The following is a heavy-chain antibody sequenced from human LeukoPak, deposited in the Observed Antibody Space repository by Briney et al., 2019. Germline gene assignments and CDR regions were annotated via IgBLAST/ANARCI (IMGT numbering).Heavy chain of an antibody. CDR3: ARGRAWAFDI. CDR1: GFTFSSYG. Sequence: PGRSLRLSCAASGFTFSSYGMHWVRQAPGKGLEWVAVIWYDGSNKYYADSVKGRFTISRDNAKNTLYLQMNSLRAEDTAVYYCARGRAWAFDIWGQGTMVTVSS. J-gene: IGHJ3*02. V-gene: IGHV3-33*01. CDR2: IWYDGSNK.